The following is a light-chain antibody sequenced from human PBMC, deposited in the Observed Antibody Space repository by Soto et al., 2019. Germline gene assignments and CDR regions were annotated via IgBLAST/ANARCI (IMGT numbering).Light chain of an antibody. CDR3: QQRFTWPLT. Sequence: ETVLTQSPATLSLSTGEGATLSCRASQSVSRFFAWYQQKPGQAPRLLISGVSNRATGVPARFSGSGSGTDFTRSISSLGPEDSCVYYCQQRFTWPLTFGGGTKVEIK. CDR1: QSVSRF. CDR2: GVS. V-gene: IGKV3-11*01. J-gene: IGKJ4*01.